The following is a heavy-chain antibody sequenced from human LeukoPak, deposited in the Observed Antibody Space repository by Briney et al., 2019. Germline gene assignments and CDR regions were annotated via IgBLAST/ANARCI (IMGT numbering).Heavy chain of an antibody. D-gene: IGHD3-22*01. CDR3: ARGDPTYYYDSSGNEY. CDR1: GYTFTGYY. Sequence: ASVKVSCKASGYTFTGYYMHWVRQAPGQGLEWMGWINPNSGGTNYAQKFQGRVNMTRHTSISTAYMELSRLRSDDTAVYYCARGDPTYYYDSSGNEYWGQGTLVTVSS. CDR2: INPNSGGT. J-gene: IGHJ4*02. V-gene: IGHV1-2*02.